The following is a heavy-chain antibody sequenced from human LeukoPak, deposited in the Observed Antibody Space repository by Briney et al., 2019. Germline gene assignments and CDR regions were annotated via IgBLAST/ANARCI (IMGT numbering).Heavy chain of an antibody. Sequence: PSQTLSLTCTVSGGSISSGGYYWSWMRQHPGKGLEWIGYIYYSGSTYYNPSLKSRVTISVDPSKNQFSLKLSSVTAADTAVYYCARALPAAGTHNWFDPWGQGTLVTVSS. CDR3: ARALPAAGTHNWFDP. D-gene: IGHD6-13*01. CDR1: GGSISSGGYY. CDR2: IYYSGST. V-gene: IGHV4-31*03. J-gene: IGHJ5*02.